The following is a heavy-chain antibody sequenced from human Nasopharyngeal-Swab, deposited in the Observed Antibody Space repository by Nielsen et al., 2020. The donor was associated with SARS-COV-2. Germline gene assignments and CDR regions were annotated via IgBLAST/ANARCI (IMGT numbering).Heavy chain of an antibody. CDR1: GFTFSSYW. J-gene: IGHJ3*02. D-gene: IGHD3-22*01. CDR2: INQDGSEK. Sequence: GESLKISCAASGFTFSSYWMTWVRQPPGKGLEWVANINQDGSEKYYVDSVKGRFTISRDNAKNSLYLQMNSLRAEDTAVYYCARGAYYDSRGAFDIWGQGTMVTVSS. CDR3: ARGAYYDSRGAFDI. V-gene: IGHV3-7*01.